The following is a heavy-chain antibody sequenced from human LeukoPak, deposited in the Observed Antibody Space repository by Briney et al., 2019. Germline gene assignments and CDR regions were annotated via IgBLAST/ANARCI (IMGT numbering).Heavy chain of an antibody. J-gene: IGHJ4*02. V-gene: IGHV4-34*01. CDR2: INHSGGT. CDR3: AKGGYYFDY. CDR1: GGSFSGYY. Sequence: SETLSLTCAVYGGSFSGYYLTWIRQPPGKGLEWIGEINHSGGTNYNPSLKSRVTMSVDTSKNQFSLKVTSVTAADTAVYYCAKGGYYFDYWGQGTLVTVSS.